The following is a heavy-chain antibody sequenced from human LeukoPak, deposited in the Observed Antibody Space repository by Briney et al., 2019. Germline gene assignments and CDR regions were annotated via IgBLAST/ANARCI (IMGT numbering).Heavy chain of an antibody. CDR2: ISWESESI. CDR3: ARGDSTGFYYAVFED. J-gene: IGHJ4*02. D-gene: IGHD3-22*01. Sequence: GRALLLSCAAAGFSFDDYGMQWVRRAPRKGLEWVAGISWESESIGYADSVRGRFTISQHNAKNSLYLQMHSLRAEDTAFYYCARGDSTGFYYAVFEDWGQGTLVTVSS. CDR1: GFSFDDYG. V-gene: IGHV3-9*01.